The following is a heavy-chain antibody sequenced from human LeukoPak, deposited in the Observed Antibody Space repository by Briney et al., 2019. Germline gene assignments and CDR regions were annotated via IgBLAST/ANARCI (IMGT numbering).Heavy chain of an antibody. J-gene: IGHJ4*02. CDR1: GYXFNNYW. Sequence: GESLKISCNGSGYXFNNYWIGWVRQMPGKGLEWMGRIDPSDSYTNYSPSFQGHVTISADKSISTAYLQWSSLKASDTAMYYCARLYYYDSSGYYDYWGQGTLVTVSS. D-gene: IGHD3-22*01. CDR2: IDPSDSYT. CDR3: ARLYYYDSSGYYDY. V-gene: IGHV5-10-1*01.